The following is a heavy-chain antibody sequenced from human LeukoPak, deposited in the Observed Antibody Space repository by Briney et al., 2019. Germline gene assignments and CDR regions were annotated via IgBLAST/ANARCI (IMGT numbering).Heavy chain of an antibody. CDR3: AKDFSVYYYDSRVLDY. V-gene: IGHV3-30*02. D-gene: IGHD3-22*01. CDR1: GFTFSSYG. CDR2: IRYDGSNK. J-gene: IGHJ4*02. Sequence: GGSLGLSCAASGFTFSSYGIHWVRQAPGKGLEWVAFIRYDGSNKYYADSVKGRFTISRDSSKNTLYLQMNRLRAEDTAVYYCAKDFSVYYYDSRVLDYWGQGTLVTVSS.